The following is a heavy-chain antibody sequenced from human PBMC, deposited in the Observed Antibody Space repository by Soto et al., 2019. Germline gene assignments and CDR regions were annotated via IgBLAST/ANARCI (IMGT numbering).Heavy chain of an antibody. CDR2: INAGNWNT. V-gene: IGHV1-3*01. CDR1: GYTFSNFA. Sequence: ASVKVSCKASGYTFSNFAMHWVRQAPGQRLEWMGWINAGNWNTKYSQNFQGRVTITTDTSARTAYMELSSLRSEDTAVYYCARGERQQQRDSWGQGTLVTVSS. J-gene: IGHJ4*02. CDR3: ARGERQQQRDS. D-gene: IGHD6-13*01.